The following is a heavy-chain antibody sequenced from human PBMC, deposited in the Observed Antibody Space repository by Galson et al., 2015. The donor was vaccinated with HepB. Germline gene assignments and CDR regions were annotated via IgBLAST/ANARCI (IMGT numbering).Heavy chain of an antibody. CDR3: ARGSPSGLHFDY. J-gene: IGHJ4*02. D-gene: IGHD3-22*01. Sequence: ETLSLTCAVYGGSFSGYYWSWIRQPPGKGLEWIGEINHSGSTNYNPSLKSRVTVSVDTSKNQFSLKLSSVTAADTAVYYCARGSPSGLHFDYWGQGTLVTVSS. V-gene: IGHV4-34*01. CDR2: INHSGST. CDR1: GGSFSGYY.